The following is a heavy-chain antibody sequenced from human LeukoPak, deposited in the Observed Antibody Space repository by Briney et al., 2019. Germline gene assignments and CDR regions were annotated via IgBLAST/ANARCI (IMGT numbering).Heavy chain of an antibody. CDR2: INHSGST. V-gene: IGHV4-34*01. D-gene: IGHD3-22*01. CDR1: GGFFSDYY. CDR3: ARGPSIRYYDGSGYYYFDY. Sequence: SETLSLTCAVYGGFFSDYYWTWISQPPGKGLEWIGVINHSGSTNYNPSLKSRVSISVETSKNQFSLNLDSVTAADTAVYYCARGPSIRYYDGSGYYYFDYWGQGTLVTAST. J-gene: IGHJ4*02.